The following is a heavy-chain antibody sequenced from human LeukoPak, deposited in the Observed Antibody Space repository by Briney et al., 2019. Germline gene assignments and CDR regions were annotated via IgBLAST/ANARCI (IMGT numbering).Heavy chain of an antibody. CDR3: VTASDGSGYDPRGYYYYMDV. Sequence: GGSLRLSCAASGFTFSSYGMHWVRQAPGKGLEWVAVIWYGGSNKYYADSVKGRFTISRDNSKNTLYLQMNSLRAEDTAVYYCVTASDGSGYDPRGYYYYMDVWGKGTTVTVSS. J-gene: IGHJ6*03. CDR2: IWYGGSNK. CDR1: GFTFSSYG. D-gene: IGHD5-12*01. V-gene: IGHV3-33*08.